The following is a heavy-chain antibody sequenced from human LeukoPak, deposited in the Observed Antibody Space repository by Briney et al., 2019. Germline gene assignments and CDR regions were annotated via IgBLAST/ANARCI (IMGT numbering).Heavy chain of an antibody. V-gene: IGHV3-23*01. J-gene: IGHJ4*02. CDR2: ISGSGGST. Sequence: GGSLRLSCAASGFTFSSYAMSWVRQAPGKGLEWVSAISGSGGSTSYADSVKGRFTISRDNSKNTLYLQMNSLRAEDTAVYYCAKDAQPSIVGGTQYFDYWGQGTLVTVSS. CDR3: AKDAQPSIVGGTQYFDY. D-gene: IGHD1-26*01. CDR1: GFTFSSYA.